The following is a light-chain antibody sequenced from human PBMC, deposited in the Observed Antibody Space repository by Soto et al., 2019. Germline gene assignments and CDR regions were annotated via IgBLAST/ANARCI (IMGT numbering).Light chain of an antibody. J-gene: IGLJ1*01. V-gene: IGLV2-14*01. CDR3: SSYTSSSTPSLYV. CDR2: EVS. CDR1: SSDVGGYNY. Sequence: QSALTQPASVSGSPGQSITISCTGTSSDVGGYNYVSWYQQHPGKAPKLMIYEVSNRPSGDSNRFSGSKSGNTASLTISGLQAEDEADYYCSSYTSSSTPSLYVFGTGTKVTVL.